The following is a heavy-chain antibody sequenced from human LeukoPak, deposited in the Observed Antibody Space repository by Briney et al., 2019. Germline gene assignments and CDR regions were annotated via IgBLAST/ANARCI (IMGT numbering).Heavy chain of an antibody. V-gene: IGHV4-39*07. D-gene: IGHD3-3*01. J-gene: IGHJ1*01. Sequence: SETLSLTCTVSGGSISSSSYYWGWIRQPPGKGLEWIGRIYYSGSTYYNPSLKSRVTISVDTSKNQFSLKLSSVTAADTAVYYCARGLAHYDFWSGYYRAEYFQHWGQGTLVTVSS. CDR2: IYYSGST. CDR1: GGSISSSSYY. CDR3: ARGLAHYDFWSGYYRAEYFQH.